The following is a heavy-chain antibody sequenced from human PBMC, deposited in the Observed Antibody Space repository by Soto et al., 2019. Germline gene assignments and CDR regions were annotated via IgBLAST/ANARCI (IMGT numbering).Heavy chain of an antibody. CDR2: IYNSGST. V-gene: IGHV4-30-4*01. CDR3: AREAVTTRNGWFPH. D-gene: IGHD4-17*01. J-gene: IGHJ1*01. CDR1: GGSISSGDYY. Sequence: QVQLQESGPGLVKPSQTLSLTCTVSGGSISSGDYYWSWIRQPPGKGLEWIGYIYNSGSTYYNPSLKSRVTISADTSKNQFSLELSSVTAADTAVYYCAREAVTTRNGWFPHWGQGTLVTVSS.